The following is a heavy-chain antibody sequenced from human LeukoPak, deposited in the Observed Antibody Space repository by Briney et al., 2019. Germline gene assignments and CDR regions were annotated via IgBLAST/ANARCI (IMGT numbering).Heavy chain of an antibody. CDR2: IGASGGTT. CDR1: GFTFSKYA. Sequence: GGSLRLSCAVSGFTFSKYAMNWVRQGPGKVLEWVSGIGASGGTTYYADSVQGRFTISRDNSKNTLYLQLNRLRAEDTGVYFCAKDLEAVAGTIVNDYWGQGTLVIVSS. V-gene: IGHV3-23*01. CDR3: AKDLEAVAGTIVNDY. J-gene: IGHJ4*02. D-gene: IGHD6-19*01.